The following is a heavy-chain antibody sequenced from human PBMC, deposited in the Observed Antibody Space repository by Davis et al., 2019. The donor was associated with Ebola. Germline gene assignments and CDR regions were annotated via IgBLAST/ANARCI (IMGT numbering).Heavy chain of an antibody. V-gene: IGHV4-39*01. J-gene: IGHJ6*02. CDR2: IYYSGST. Sequence: SETLSLTCTVSGGSISSYYWGWIRQPPGKGLEWIGSIYYSGSTYYNPSLKSRVTISVDTSKNQFSLKLSSVTAADTAVYYCASNYYYGMDVWGQGTTVTVSS. CDR3: ASNYYYGMDV. CDR1: GGSISSYY.